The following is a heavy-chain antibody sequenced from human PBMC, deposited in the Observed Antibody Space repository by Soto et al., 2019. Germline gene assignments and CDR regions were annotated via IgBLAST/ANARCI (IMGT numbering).Heavy chain of an antibody. CDR2: ISAHNGNT. CDR3: ARGRYGDY. D-gene: IGHD1-1*01. V-gene: IGHV1-18*01. CDR1: GYAFTTYG. J-gene: IGHJ4*02. Sequence: QVHLVQSRVEVKKPGASVKVSCKGSGYAFTTYGITWVRQAPGQGLEWMGWISAHNGNTNYAQKLQGRVTVTRDTSTSTAYMELRSLRSDDTAVYYCARGRYGDYWGQGALVTVSS.